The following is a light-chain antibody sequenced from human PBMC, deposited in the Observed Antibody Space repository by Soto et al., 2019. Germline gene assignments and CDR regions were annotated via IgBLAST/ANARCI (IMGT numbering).Light chain of an antibody. CDR2: GAS. V-gene: IGKV1-5*01. CDR3: QHYNTYSCA. CDR1: QSVSNW. Sequence: DIQMTQSPSILSASVGDRVTITCRASQSVSNWLAWYQQKPGKAPRLLIHGASTLGGGVPSRFSGSGSGTEFTLTISSLQPDDFATYYCQHYNTYSCAFGQGTKLEIK. J-gene: IGKJ2*02.